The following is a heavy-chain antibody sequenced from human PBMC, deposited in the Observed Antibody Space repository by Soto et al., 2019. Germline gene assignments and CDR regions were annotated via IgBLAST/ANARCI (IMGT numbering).Heavy chain of an antibody. V-gene: IGHV4-31*03. CDR1: GGSISSGGYY. J-gene: IGHJ5*02. Sequence: SETLSLTCTVSGGSISSGGYYWSWIRQHPGKGLEWIGYIYYSGSTYYNPSLKSRVTISVDTSKNQFSLKLSSVTAADTAVYYSARGGYCSSTSCKGWFDPWGQGTLVTVSS. CDR3: ARGGYCSSTSCKGWFDP. CDR2: IYYSGST. D-gene: IGHD2-2*01.